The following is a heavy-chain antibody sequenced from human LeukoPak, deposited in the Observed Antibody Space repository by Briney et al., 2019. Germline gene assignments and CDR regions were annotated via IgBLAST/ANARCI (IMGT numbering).Heavy chain of an antibody. V-gene: IGHV1-2*02. CDR3: ACDYGGNLFVY. Sequence: ASVKVSCKASVYTFTGYYMHWVGQAPRHPREWLGWINPNSGGTNYAQKFQGRVTMTRDTSISTAYMVLSRLRTDATAVYYCACDYGGNLFVYWGQGTLVTVSS. D-gene: IGHD4-23*01. J-gene: IGHJ4*02. CDR2: INPNSGGT. CDR1: VYTFTGYY.